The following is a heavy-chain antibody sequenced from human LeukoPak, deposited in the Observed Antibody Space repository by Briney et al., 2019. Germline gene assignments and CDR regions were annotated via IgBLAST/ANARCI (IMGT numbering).Heavy chain of an antibody. CDR2: ISSSSSYI. J-gene: IGHJ6*02. D-gene: IGHD2-2*01. V-gene: IGHV3-21*01. CDR3: AREQLLKPNYGMDV. CDR1: GXTFSSYS. Sequence: GGSLRLSCAASGXTFSSYSMNWVRQAPGKGLEWVSSISSSSSYIYYTDSVKGRFTISRDNAKNSLYLQMNSLRAEDTAVYYCAREQLLKPNYGMDVWGQGTTVTVSS.